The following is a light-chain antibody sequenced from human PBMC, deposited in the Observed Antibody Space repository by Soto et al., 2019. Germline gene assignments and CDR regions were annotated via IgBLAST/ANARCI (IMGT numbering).Light chain of an antibody. CDR3: QQRSNWPRT. CDR1: QNISSY. CDR2: DVS. V-gene: IGKV3-11*01. Sequence: PGARATLSCRASQNISSYLIWYQQKPGQAPRLLIYDVSNRATGLPARFSGSGSGTDFTLTISSLEPEDFAVYYCQQRSNWPRTFGQGTKVDI. J-gene: IGKJ1*01.